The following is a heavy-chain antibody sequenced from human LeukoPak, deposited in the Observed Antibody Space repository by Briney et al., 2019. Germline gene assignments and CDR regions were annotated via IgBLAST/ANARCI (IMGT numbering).Heavy chain of an antibody. D-gene: IGHD6-19*01. CDR1: GFTVNNNY. J-gene: IGHJ4*02. CDR2: ISSSSSYI. Sequence: GGSLRLSCADSGFTVNNNYMNWVRQAPGKGLEWVSSISSSSSYIYYADSVMGRFTISRDNAKNSLYLQMNSLRAEDTAVYYCARATYSSGWYPFDYWGQGTLVTVSS. V-gene: IGHV3-21*01. CDR3: ARATYSSGWYPFDY.